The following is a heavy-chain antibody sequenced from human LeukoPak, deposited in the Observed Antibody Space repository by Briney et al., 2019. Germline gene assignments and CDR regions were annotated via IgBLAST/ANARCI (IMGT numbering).Heavy chain of an antibody. D-gene: IGHD3-22*01. CDR2: INPNSGGT. Sequence: GASVKVSCKASGYTFTGYYMHWVRQAPGQGLEWMGWINPNSGGTNYAQKFQGRVTMTRDTSISTAYMELSRLRSDDTAVYYCARDRRTYYYDSSGYSDYWGQGTLVTVSS. J-gene: IGHJ4*02. CDR3: ARDRRTYYYDSSGYSDY. CDR1: GYTFTGYY. V-gene: IGHV1-2*02.